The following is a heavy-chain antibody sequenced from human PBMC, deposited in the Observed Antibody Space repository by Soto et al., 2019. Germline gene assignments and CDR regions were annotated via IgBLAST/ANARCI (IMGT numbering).Heavy chain of an antibody. J-gene: IGHJ5*02. CDR1: GYTFTSYS. V-gene: IGHV1-18*01. Sequence: QVKLVQSGAEVKKPGASVKVSCKTSGYTFTSYSISWVRQAPGQGLEWMGWINVYNGNTKYAQNLQGRVTMTTDTSTSTAYMELRSLRSDDTAVYYCARDLAVGWFDPWGQGTLVTVSS. D-gene: IGHD2-2*01. CDR2: INVYNGNT. CDR3: ARDLAVGWFDP.